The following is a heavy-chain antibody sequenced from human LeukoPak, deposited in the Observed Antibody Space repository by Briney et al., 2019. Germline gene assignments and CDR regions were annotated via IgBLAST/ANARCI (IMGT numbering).Heavy chain of an antibody. CDR2: IHHSGNP. J-gene: IGHJ2*01. Sequence: SETLALTCTASGGSISGYYWSWIRQTPGKGLEWIRYIHHSGNPNYNPSLKSRVTISVDTAKSQFSLNLKSVSAADTAVYFCARALVGAKPYATLLGANYYFDLWGRGTLVTVSS. CDR1: GGSISGYY. CDR3: ARALVGAKPYATLLGANYYFDL. D-gene: IGHD1-26*01. V-gene: IGHV4-59*13.